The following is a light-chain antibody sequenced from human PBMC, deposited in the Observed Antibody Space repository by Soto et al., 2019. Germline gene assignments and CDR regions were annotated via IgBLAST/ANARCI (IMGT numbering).Light chain of an antibody. CDR3: QQRSAGVT. J-gene: IGKJ5*01. CDR1: QSLSSRN. V-gene: IGKV3D-20*02. Sequence: EIVLTQSPGTLSLSPGERATLSCRASQSLSSRNLAWYQQIPGQAPRLLIYAASNRATGIPPRFSGSGSGTDFTLTISSLEPEDFAVYYCQQRSAGVTFGQGTRLEIK. CDR2: AAS.